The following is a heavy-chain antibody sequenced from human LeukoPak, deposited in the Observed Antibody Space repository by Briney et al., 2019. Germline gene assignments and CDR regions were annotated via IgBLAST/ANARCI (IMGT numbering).Heavy chain of an antibody. J-gene: IGHJ4*02. V-gene: IGHV3-30*18. Sequence: GRSLRLSCAASGFTFSSYGMHWVRQAPGKGLEWVAVISYDGSNKYYADSVKGRFTISRDSSKNTLYLQMNSLRAEDTAVYYCAKDSVDTAMVSFVDYWGQGTLVTVSS. D-gene: IGHD5-18*01. CDR2: ISYDGSNK. CDR3: AKDSVDTAMVSFVDY. CDR1: GFTFSSYG.